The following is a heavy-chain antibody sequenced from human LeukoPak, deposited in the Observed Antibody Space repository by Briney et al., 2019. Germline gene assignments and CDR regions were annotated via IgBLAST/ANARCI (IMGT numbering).Heavy chain of an antibody. D-gene: IGHD6-25*01. CDR1: GYSFTAYY. CDR3: ARAHKRGFSAFFDY. V-gene: IGHV1-2*02. CDR2: INPNSGGT. Sequence: ASVKVSCKASGYSFTAYYMHWVRQAPGQGLEWMGWINPNSGGTNYAQKFQGRVTMTRDTSISTAYMELSRLRSVDTAVYYCARAHKRGFSAFFDYWGQGTLVTVSS. J-gene: IGHJ4*02.